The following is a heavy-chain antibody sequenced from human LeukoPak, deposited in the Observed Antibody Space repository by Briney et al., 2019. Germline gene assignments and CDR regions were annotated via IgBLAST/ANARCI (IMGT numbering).Heavy chain of an antibody. J-gene: IGHJ4*02. CDR3: ASLSNDYDTSGYFLLY. D-gene: IGHD3-22*01. CDR2: INHSGST. V-gene: IGHV4-34*01. Sequence: SETLSLTCAVYGGSFSGYYWSWIRQPPGKGLEWIGEINHSGSTNYNPSLKSRVTMSVDTSKNQFSLNLSSVTAADTAVYYCASLSNDYDTSGYFLLYWGQGTLVTVSS. CDR1: GGSFSGYY.